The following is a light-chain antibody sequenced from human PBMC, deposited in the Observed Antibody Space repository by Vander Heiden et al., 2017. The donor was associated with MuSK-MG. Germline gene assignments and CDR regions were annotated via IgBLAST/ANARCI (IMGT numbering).Light chain of an antibody. V-gene: IGLV1-51*01. CDR3: GAWDSSLSGEV. CDR2: DNN. CDR1: SANIGDNY. J-gene: IGLJ2*01. Sequence: QSVLTQPPSVSAAPGQKVTISCSGSSANIGDNYVSWYQQVPGTAPKLLIYDNNKRPSGIPDRFSGSKSGTSATLGITGLQTGDEADYYCGAWDSSLSGEVLGGGTKLTVL.